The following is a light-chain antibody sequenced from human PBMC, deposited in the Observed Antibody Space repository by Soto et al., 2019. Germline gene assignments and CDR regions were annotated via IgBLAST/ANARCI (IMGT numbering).Light chain of an antibody. J-gene: IGKJ2*01. V-gene: IGKV3-20*01. CDR2: GAS. Sequence: DIVLTQSPGTLSLSPGERATLSCRASQSVSSSYVAWYQQKPGQAPRLLIYGASSRATGIPDRFSGSGSGTEFTLTISRLEPEDFAIYYCQQYDSSLFTFGQGTNLEIK. CDR1: QSVSSSY. CDR3: QQYDSSLFT.